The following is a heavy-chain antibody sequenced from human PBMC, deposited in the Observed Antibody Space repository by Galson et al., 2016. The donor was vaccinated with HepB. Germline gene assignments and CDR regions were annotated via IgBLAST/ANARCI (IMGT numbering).Heavy chain of an antibody. J-gene: IGHJ3*02. CDR3: AKDPGHSGYEQAFDI. D-gene: IGHD5-12*01. CDR2: ISGSGGNT. V-gene: IGHV3-23*01. CDR1: GFTFGDYV. Sequence: SLRLSCAASGFTFGDYVMSWFRQAPGKGLEWVSGISGSGGNTYDADSVRGRFTISRDNSKNTLYLQMNSLRAEDTAVYYCAKDPGHSGYEQAFDIWGQGTMVTVSS.